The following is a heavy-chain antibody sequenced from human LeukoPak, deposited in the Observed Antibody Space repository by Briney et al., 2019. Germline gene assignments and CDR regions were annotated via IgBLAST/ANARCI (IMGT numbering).Heavy chain of an antibody. D-gene: IGHD2-8*01. CDR3: ARLAYCSNDVCYSNYYYSMDV. CDR2: IYPDDSDT. V-gene: IGHV5-51*01. J-gene: IGHJ6*03. CDR1: GYTISSYW. Sequence: GESLKISCKGSGYTISSYWIGWVRQMPGKGLEWMGIIYPDDSDTRYSPSFQGQVTISADKSISTAYLQWSSLKASDTAMYYCARLAYCSNDVCYSNYYYSMDVWGKGTTVTVSS.